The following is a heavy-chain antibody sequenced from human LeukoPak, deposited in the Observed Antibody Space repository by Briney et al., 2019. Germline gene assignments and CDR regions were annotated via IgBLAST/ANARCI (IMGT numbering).Heavy chain of an antibody. V-gene: IGHV3-7*03. CDR2: IKQDRSEK. Sequence: PGGSLRLSCAASGFTFTNYWMSWVRQAPGKGLELVANIKQDRSEKYYVDSVKGRFTISRDNAKNSLYLQMNSLRSEDTAVYYCARGFVYGWFDPWGQGTLVTVSS. CDR3: ARGFVYGWFDP. J-gene: IGHJ5*02. D-gene: IGHD2/OR15-2a*01. CDR1: GFTFTNYW.